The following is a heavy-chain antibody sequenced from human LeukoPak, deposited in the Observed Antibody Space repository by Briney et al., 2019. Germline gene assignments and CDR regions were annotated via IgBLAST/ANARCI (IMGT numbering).Heavy chain of an antibody. D-gene: IGHD6-19*01. CDR3: ARDLHPGIAVAGTWY. CDR1: GFTFSSYA. CDR2: ISYDGSNK. Sequence: GGSLRLSCAASGFTFSSYAMHWVRQAPGKGLEWVAVISYDGSNKYYADSVKGRFTISRDNSKNTLYLQMNSLRAEGTAVYYCARDLHPGIAVAGTWYWGQGTLVTVSS. J-gene: IGHJ4*02. V-gene: IGHV3-30-3*01.